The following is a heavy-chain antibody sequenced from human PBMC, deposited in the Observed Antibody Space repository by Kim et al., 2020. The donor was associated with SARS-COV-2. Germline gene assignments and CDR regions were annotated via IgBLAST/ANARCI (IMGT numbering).Heavy chain of an antibody. J-gene: IGHJ4*01. D-gene: IGHD6-6*01. Sequence: GGSLRLSCAASGFTFSNSYIHWVRQAPGKGLEWLASICSESNTYYSESVESILTMSTNTRNDSLNLQFLNMKSQRTAFSSRDECTPLCHGFYWG. V-gene: IGHV3-53*01. CDR2: ICSESNT. CDR3: DECTPLCHGFY. CDR1: GFTFSNSY.